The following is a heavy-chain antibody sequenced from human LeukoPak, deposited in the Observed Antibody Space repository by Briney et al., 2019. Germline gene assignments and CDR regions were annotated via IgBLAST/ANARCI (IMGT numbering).Heavy chain of an antibody. J-gene: IGHJ3*02. CDR1: GASINSGSNY. D-gene: IGHD3-10*01. CDR3: ARSDGYGLVGI. V-gene: IGHV4-39*07. CDR2: IYSSGST. Sequence: SETLSLTCRVSGASINSGSNYWGWIRQPPGKTLEWIGSIYSSGSTYYNPSLKSRVIIMIDTPKNHFSLTLSSVTAADTAVYYCARSDGYGLVGIWGQGTMVSVSS.